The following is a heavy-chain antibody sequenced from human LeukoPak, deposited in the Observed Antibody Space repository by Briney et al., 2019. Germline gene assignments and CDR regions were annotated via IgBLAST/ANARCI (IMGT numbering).Heavy chain of an antibody. J-gene: IGHJ4*02. CDR2: INPNSGGT. Sequence: GASVKVSCKASGYTFTGYYMHWVRQAPGQGLEWMGRINPNSGGTNYAQKFQGRVTMTRDTSISTAYMELSRLRSDDTAVYYCARGVGFLESNFDYWGQGTLVTVPS. CDR3: ARGVGFLESNFDY. D-gene: IGHD3-3*01. CDR1: GYTFTGYY. V-gene: IGHV1-2*06.